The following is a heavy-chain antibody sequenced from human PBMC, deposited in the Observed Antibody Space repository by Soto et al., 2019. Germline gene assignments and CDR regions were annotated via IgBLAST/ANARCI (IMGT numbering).Heavy chain of an antibody. D-gene: IGHD3-10*01. V-gene: IGHV3-30*03. Sequence: QVQLVESGGGVVQPGRSLRLSCAASGFPFTSYGMHWVREGPGKGLEWLAVISYDGSNKFYADSVKGRFTISRDNSKNTLYLQMNSLRPEDTALYYCVGGQFYFDYRGHGTLVIVSS. CDR3: VGGQFYFDY. J-gene: IGHJ4*01. CDR2: ISYDGSNK. CDR1: GFPFTSYG.